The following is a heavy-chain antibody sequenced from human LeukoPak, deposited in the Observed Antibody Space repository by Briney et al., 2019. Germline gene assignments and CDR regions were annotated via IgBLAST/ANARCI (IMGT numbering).Heavy chain of an antibody. CDR1: GFTLSSYA. CDR2: ISGSGGST. D-gene: IGHD1/OR15-1a*01. Sequence: GGSLRLSCAASGFTLSSYAMSWVRQAPGKGLERVSAISGSGGSTYYADSVKGRFTISRDNSKNTLYLQMNSLRAEDTAVYYCATHTISAKGNNDYWGQGTLVTVSS. CDR3: ATHTISAKGNNDY. V-gene: IGHV3-23*01. J-gene: IGHJ4*02.